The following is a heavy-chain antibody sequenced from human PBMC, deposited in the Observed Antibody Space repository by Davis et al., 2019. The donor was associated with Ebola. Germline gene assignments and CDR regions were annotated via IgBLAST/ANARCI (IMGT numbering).Heavy chain of an antibody. CDR3: AAALAVTGHLYFDY. V-gene: IGHV3-23*01. CDR1: GFTFSSYA. J-gene: IGHJ4*02. Sequence: GESLKISCAASGFTFSSYAMRWVRQAPGKGLEWVSAISGSGGSTYYADSVKGRFTISSDNSKNTLYLQMNSLRAEDTAVYYCAAALAVTGHLYFDYWGQGALVTVSS. CDR2: ISGSGGST. D-gene: IGHD6-19*01.